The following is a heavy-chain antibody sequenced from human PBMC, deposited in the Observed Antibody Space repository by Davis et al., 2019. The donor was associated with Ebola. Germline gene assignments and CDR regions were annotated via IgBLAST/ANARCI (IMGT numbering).Heavy chain of an antibody. D-gene: IGHD2-21*02. V-gene: IGHV1-69*02. CDR1: GGTFSSYT. J-gene: IGHJ4*02. CDR3: ARDLGVVTVTGDY. CDR2: IIPILGIA. Sequence: AASVKVSCKASGGTFSSYTISWVRQAPGQGLEWMGRIIPILGIANYAQKFQGRVTITADKSTSTAYMELSSLRSEDTAVYYCARDLGVVTVTGDYWGQGTLVTVSS.